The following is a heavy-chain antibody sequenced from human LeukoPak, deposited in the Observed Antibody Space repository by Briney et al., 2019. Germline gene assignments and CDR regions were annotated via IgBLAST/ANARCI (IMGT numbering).Heavy chain of an antibody. CDR1: GFTFSSYG. D-gene: IGHD6-19*01. CDR3: ARVELYASGWYGSIDY. V-gene: IGHV3-30*03. J-gene: IGHJ4*02. Sequence: GGSLRLSCAASGFTFSSYGMHWVRQAPGKGLEWVAVVSYDGTNKYYADSVRGRFTISRDNSKNTLYLQMDSLRTEDTAVYYCARVELYASGWYGSIDYWGQGTLVAVSS. CDR2: VSYDGTNK.